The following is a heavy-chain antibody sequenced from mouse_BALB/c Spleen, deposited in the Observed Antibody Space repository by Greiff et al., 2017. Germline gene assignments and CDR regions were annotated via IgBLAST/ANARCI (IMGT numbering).Heavy chain of an antibody. CDR3: ARLGTYGGY. D-gene: IGHD1-1*02. CDR1: GYTFTDYA. J-gene: IGHJ2*01. V-gene: IGHV1S137*01. CDR2: ISTYYGDA. Sequence: VQLQQSGAELVRPGVSVKISCKGSGYTFTDYAMHWVKQSHAKSLEWIGVISTYYGDASYNQKFKGKATMTVDKSSSTAYMELARLTSEDSAIYYCARLGTYGGYWGQGTTLTVSS.